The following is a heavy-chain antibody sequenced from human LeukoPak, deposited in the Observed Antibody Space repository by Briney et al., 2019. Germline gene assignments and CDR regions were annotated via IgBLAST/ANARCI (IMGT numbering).Heavy chain of an antibody. D-gene: IGHD3-22*01. V-gene: IGHV1-2*02. CDR1: GYTFTDYY. CDR2: INTNSCNS. CDR3: ARFLSLYDCSLDY. Sequence: ASVNVSFKASGYTFTDYYMHSVRQAPGQGLEWMGWINTNSCNSNYAQKFQGRVTMTRDTSIRTAYIELSRLPSDDTHVYYCARFLSLYDCSLDYWGKETLVTFS. J-gene: IGHJ4*02.